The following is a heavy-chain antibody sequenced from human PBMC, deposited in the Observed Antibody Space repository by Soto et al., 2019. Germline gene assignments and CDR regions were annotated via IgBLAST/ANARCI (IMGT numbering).Heavy chain of an antibody. Sequence: QVQLVQSGAEVKKPGASVKVSCKASGYTFTSYGISWVRQAPGQGLEWMGWISAYNGNTNYAQKLQDRVTMTTDTSTSTAYMELRSLRSDDTAVYYCARDNWDDSSADDAFDIWGQGTMVTVSS. CDR3: ARDNWDDSSADDAFDI. V-gene: IGHV1-18*01. D-gene: IGHD3-22*01. CDR2: ISAYNGNT. CDR1: GYTFTSYG. J-gene: IGHJ3*02.